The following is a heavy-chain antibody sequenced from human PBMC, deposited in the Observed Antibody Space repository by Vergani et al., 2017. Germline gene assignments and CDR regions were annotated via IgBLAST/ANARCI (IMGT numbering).Heavy chain of an antibody. D-gene: IGHD3-10*01. Sequence: EVQLVESGGGLVQPGGSLRLSCAASGFTFSSYWMHWVRQAPGKGLVWVSRINSDGSSTSYADSVKGRFTISRDNAKNTLYLQMNSLRAEDTAVYYCARGLATMVRGVIANGLFDPWGQGTLVTVSS. CDR3: ARGLATMVRGVIANGLFDP. CDR2: INSDGSST. V-gene: IGHV3-74*01. J-gene: IGHJ5*02. CDR1: GFTFSSYW.